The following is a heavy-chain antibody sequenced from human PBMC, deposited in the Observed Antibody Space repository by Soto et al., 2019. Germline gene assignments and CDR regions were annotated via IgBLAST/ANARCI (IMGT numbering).Heavy chain of an antibody. V-gene: IGHV1-3*05. J-gene: IGHJ3*02. CDR2: INAGNGNT. D-gene: IGHD2-15*01. Sequence: QVQLVQSGAEEKKHGASVKVSCKASGYTFASYTMHWVRQAPGQRLEWMGWINAGNGNTKYSQKFQRRVTITRDTSASTAYMELSNLRSEDTAVYYCARDTGYCSGGTCPHDAFDIWGQGTMVTVSS. CDR3: ARDTGYCSGGTCPHDAFDI. CDR1: GYTFASYT.